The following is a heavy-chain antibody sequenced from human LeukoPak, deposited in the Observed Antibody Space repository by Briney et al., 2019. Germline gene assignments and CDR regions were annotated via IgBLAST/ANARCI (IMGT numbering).Heavy chain of an antibody. CDR2: INPNSGGT. Sequence: ASVKVSCKASGYTFTGYYMHWVRQAPGQGLEWMGWINPNSGGTNYAQKFQGRVTMTRDTSTSTVYMELSSLRSEDTAVYYCARVRGRGSSWYGSFDYWGQGTLVTVSS. D-gene: IGHD6-13*01. CDR3: ARVRGRGSSWYGSFDY. CDR1: GYTFTGYY. J-gene: IGHJ4*02. V-gene: IGHV1-2*02.